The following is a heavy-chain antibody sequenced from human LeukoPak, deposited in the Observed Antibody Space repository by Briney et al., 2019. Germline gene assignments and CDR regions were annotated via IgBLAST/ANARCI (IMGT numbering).Heavy chain of an antibody. CDR3: ARDKVGGYSRLFDP. CDR1: GGSISSSSYY. CDR2: IYYSGST. D-gene: IGHD6-13*01. V-gene: IGHV4-39*07. Sequence: SETLSLTCTVSGGSISSSSYYWGWIRQPPGRGLEWIGSIYYSGSTYYNPSLKSRVTISVDTSKNQFSLKLSSVTAADTAVYYCARDKVGGYSRLFDPWGQGTLVTVSS. J-gene: IGHJ5*02.